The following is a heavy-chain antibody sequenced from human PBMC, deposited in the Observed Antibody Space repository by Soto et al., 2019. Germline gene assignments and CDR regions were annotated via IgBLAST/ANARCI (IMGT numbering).Heavy chain of an antibody. CDR1: GFTFSSYS. J-gene: IGHJ6*02. Sequence: EVQLVESGGGLVKPGGSLRLSCAASGFTFSSYSMNWVRQAPGKGLEWVSSISSSSSYIYYADSVKGRFTISRDNAKNSVYRQMNSLRAEDTAVYYCAGDVESGWYSSRIYYYYDGMDVWGQGTTVTVSS. D-gene: IGHD6-19*01. CDR3: AGDVESGWYSSRIYYYYDGMDV. V-gene: IGHV3-21*01. CDR2: ISSSSSYI.